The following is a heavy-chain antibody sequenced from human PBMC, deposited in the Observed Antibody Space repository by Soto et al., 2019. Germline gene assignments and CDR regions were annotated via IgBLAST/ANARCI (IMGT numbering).Heavy chain of an antibody. V-gene: IGHV3-23*01. CDR3: AQLGLMTFSHKHYFNH. CDR2: IKSDGTST. J-gene: IGHJ4*02. D-gene: IGHD3-16*01. Sequence: GGSLRLSCVASGFSFDNYGMSWVRQAPGEGLEWVSAIKSDGTSTYYAASVEDRLTISRDNSKNTLYLQLNSLRAEDTAVYYCAQLGLMTFSHKHYFNHWGRGTLVTVSS. CDR1: GFSFDNYG.